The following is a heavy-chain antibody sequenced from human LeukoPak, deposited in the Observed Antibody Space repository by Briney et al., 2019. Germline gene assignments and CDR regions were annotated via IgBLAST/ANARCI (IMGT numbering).Heavy chain of an antibody. CDR3: ARGGDLYSQTYYFDY. CDR2: IFTSGST. J-gene: IGHJ4*02. D-gene: IGHD5-18*01. V-gene: IGHV4-4*07. Sequence: SETLSLTCTVSGGSISSYYWSWIRQPAGKGLEWIRRIFTSGSTNYNPSLKSRVTISVDTSKNQFSLKLSSVTAADTAVYYCARGGDLYSQTYYFDYWGQGTLVTVSS. CDR1: GGSISSYY.